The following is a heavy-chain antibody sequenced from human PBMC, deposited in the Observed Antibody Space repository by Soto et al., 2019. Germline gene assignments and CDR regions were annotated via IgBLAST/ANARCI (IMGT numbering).Heavy chain of an antibody. CDR1: GGSISSGGYY. CDR3: ARAFKTVGAYFDY. D-gene: IGHD3-16*01. V-gene: IGHV4-31*03. J-gene: IGHJ4*02. CDR2: INHSGST. Sequence: QVQLQESGPGLVKPSQTLSLTCTVSGGSISSGGYYWSWIRQHPGKGLEWIGEINHSGSTNYNPSLKSRVTISVDTSKNQFSLKLSSVTAADTAVYYCARAFKTVGAYFDYWGQGTLVTVSS.